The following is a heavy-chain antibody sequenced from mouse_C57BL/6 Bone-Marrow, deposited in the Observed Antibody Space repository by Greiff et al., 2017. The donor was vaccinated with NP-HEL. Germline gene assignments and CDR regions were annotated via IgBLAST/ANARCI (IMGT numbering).Heavy chain of an antibody. CDR1: GYTFTSYW. CDR3: ARGGDRYWYFDV. Sequence: QVQLQQPGAELVRPGSSVKLSCKASGYTFTSYWMHWVKQRPIQGLEWIGNIDPSDSKTHYNQKFKDKATLAVDKSSSTAYMQLSSLTSEDSAVFCCARGGDRYWYFDVWGTGTTVTVSS. V-gene: IGHV1-52*01. D-gene: IGHD3-3*01. CDR2: IDPSDSKT. J-gene: IGHJ1*03.